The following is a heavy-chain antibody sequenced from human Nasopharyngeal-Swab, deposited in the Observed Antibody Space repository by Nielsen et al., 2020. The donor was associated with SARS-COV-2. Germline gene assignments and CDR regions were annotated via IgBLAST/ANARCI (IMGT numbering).Heavy chain of an antibody. CDR3: AKVRSWRLDAFDS. Sequence: GESLKISCAASGFTFSSYAMSWVRQAPGTGLEWVSVIHSDPSNTYYVDSVKGRFTISRDNSKKTLFLQMDSLRVEDTAVYYCAKVRSWRLDAFDSGGQGTLVTVSS. V-gene: IGHV3-23*03. CDR2: IHSDPSNT. D-gene: IGHD6-13*01. CDR1: GFTFSSYA. J-gene: IGHJ4*02.